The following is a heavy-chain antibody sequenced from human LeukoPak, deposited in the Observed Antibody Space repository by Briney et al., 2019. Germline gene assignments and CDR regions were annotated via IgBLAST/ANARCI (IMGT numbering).Heavy chain of an antibody. CDR2: INTGNGNT. D-gene: IGHD3-10*01. CDR3: ARGAKFRSYGSGTYYTSLLFDP. Sequence: ASVKVSCKASGYTFTSYTMHWVRQAPGQRLEWMGWINTGNGNTKYSQEFRGRVTITRDTSASTAYMELSSLRSEDMAVYYCARGAKFRSYGSGTYYTSLLFDPWGQGTLVTVSS. J-gene: IGHJ5*02. CDR1: GYTFTSYT. V-gene: IGHV1-3*03.